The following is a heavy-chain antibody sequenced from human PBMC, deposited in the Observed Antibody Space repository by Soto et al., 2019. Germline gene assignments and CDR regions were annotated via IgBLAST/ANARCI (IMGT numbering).Heavy chain of an antibody. CDR3: NTRGGYEFDY. D-gene: IGHD5-12*01. Sequence: GGSLRLCFAASGFSFSDAWMNWVRQAPGKGLEWVGRIKSKTDGGTTDYAAPVKGRFTISRDDSKNTLYLQMKSMKTEDTAVYYCNTRGGYEFDYWGQGTLVTVSS. J-gene: IGHJ4*02. CDR2: IKSKTDGGTT. V-gene: IGHV3-15*07. CDR1: GFSFSDAW.